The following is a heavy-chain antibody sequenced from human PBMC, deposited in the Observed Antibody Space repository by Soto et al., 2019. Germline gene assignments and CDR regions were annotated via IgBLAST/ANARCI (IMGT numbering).Heavy chain of an antibody. V-gene: IGHV1-18*01. Sequence: QVQLVQSGAEVKKPGASVKVSCKASGYTFTSYGISWVRQAPGQGLEWMGWISAYNGNTNYAQKLQGRVTMTTDTSTSTAYMELRSLRSDGTAVYYCARVGFGELLLGLNYYYYGMDVWGQGTTVTVSS. CDR1: GYTFTSYG. D-gene: IGHD3-10*01. J-gene: IGHJ6*02. CDR3: ARVGFGELLLGLNYYYYGMDV. CDR2: ISAYNGNT.